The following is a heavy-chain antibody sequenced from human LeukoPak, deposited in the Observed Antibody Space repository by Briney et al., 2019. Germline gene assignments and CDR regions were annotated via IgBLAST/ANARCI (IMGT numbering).Heavy chain of an antibody. CDR1: GGSFSGYY. CDR2: INHSGST. V-gene: IGHV4-34*01. Sequence: PSETLSLTCAVYGGSFSGYYWSWIRQPPGKGLEWIGEINHSGSTNYNPSLKSRVTISVDTSKNQFSLKLSSVTAADTAVYYCARTHYDFWSGYVSGPYYYYYMDVWGKGTTVTVSS. CDR3: ARTHYDFWSGYVSGPYYYYYMDV. D-gene: IGHD3-3*01. J-gene: IGHJ6*03.